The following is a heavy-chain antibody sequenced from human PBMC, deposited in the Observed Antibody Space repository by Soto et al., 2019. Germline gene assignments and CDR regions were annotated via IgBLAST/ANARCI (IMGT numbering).Heavy chain of an antibody. CDR1: GGSFSGYY. D-gene: IGHD3-22*01. J-gene: IGHJ5*02. Sequence: PSETLSLTCAVYGGSFSGYYWSWIRQPPGKGLEWIGEINHSGSTNYNPSLKSRVTISVDTSKNQFSLKLSSVTAADTAVYYCARGEYYYDSSGYYGAGPNWFDPWGQGTLVTV. V-gene: IGHV4-34*01. CDR2: INHSGST. CDR3: ARGEYYYDSSGYYGAGPNWFDP.